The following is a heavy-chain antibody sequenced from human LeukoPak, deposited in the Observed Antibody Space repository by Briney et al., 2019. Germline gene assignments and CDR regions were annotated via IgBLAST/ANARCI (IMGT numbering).Heavy chain of an antibody. V-gene: IGHV3-33*01. CDR3: ASGGPAYYYDSSGFDY. D-gene: IGHD3-22*01. J-gene: IGHJ4*02. Sequence: QPGGSLRLSCAASGFTFSSYGMHWVRQAPGKGLEWVAVIWYDGSNKYCADSVKGRFTISRDNSKNTLYLQMNSLRAEDTAVYYCASGGPAYYYDSSGFDYWGQGTLVTVSS. CDR2: IWYDGSNK. CDR1: GFTFSSYG.